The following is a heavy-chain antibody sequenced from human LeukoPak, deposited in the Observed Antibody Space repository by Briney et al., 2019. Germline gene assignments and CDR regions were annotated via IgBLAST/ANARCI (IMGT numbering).Heavy chain of an antibody. Sequence: GGSLRLSCAASGFTFSSYSMNWVRQAPGKGLEWVSVIYSGGSTYYADSVKGRFTISRDNSKNTLYLQMDSLRAEDTAVYYCARDFPAFDWGQGTLVTVSS. CDR3: ARDFPAFD. V-gene: IGHV3-53*01. CDR2: IYSGGST. J-gene: IGHJ4*02. CDR1: GFTFSSYS. D-gene: IGHD2/OR15-2a*01.